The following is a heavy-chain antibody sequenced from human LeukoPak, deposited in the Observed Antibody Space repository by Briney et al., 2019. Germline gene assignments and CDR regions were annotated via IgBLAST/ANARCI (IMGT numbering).Heavy chain of an antibody. CDR2: ISSSGSTI. CDR1: GFTFSNYQ. V-gene: IGHV3-48*03. Sequence: TGGSLRLSCAASGFTFSNYQMNWVRQSPGKGLEWVSYISSSGSTIFYADSVRGRFTISRDNATNSLYLQMHSLRAEDTAVYYCARDWLWFGESDTWGPGTLVTVSS. D-gene: IGHD3-10*01. J-gene: IGHJ1*01. CDR3: ARDWLWFGESDT.